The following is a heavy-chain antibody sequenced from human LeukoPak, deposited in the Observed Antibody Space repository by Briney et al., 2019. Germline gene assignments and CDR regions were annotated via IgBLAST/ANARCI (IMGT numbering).Heavy chain of an antibody. CDR2: ISYDGSNK. Sequence: GGSLRLSCAASGFTFSSYGMHWVRQAPGKGLEWVAVISYDGSNKYYADSVKGRFTISRDNSKNTLYLQMNSLRAEDTAVYYCAKGRESSSWALGTYWGQGTLVTVSS. V-gene: IGHV3-30*18. J-gene: IGHJ4*02. D-gene: IGHD6-13*01. CDR1: GFTFSSYG. CDR3: AKGRESSSWALGTY.